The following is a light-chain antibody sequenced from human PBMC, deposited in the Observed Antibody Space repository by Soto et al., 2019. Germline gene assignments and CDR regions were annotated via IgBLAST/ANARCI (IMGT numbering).Light chain of an antibody. Sequence: QPVLTQPPSASRTPGQRVTISCSGSSSNIGSNYVYWYQQLPGTAPKLLIYRNNQRPSGVPDRFSGSKSGTSASLAISGLRSEDEADYYCAAWDDSLSGVVFGGGTKVTVL. CDR2: RNN. CDR1: SSNIGSNY. CDR3: AAWDDSLSGVV. J-gene: IGLJ2*01. V-gene: IGLV1-47*01.